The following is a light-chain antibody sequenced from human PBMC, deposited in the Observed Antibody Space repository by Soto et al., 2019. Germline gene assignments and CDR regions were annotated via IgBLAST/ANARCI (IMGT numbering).Light chain of an antibody. Sequence: QSVLTQSPSASASLGASVKLTCTLSSGHSSYAIAWHQQQPEKGPRYLMKLNSDGSHSKGDGIPDRFSGSTSGAERYLTISSLQSEDEADYYCQTWGTGIGVFGGGTQLPVL. J-gene: IGLJ3*02. CDR1: SGHSSYA. V-gene: IGLV4-69*01. CDR3: QTWGTGIGV. CDR2: LNSDGSH.